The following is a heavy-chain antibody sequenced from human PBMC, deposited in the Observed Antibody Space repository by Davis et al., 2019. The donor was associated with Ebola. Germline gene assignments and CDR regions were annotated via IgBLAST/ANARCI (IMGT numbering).Heavy chain of an antibody. CDR1: GFSLGSPGMC. CDR3: ARCSEYDFWSGFDY. D-gene: IGHD3-3*01. J-gene: IGHJ4*02. Sequence: SGPTLVKPTQTLTLTCTFSGFSLGSPGMCVSWIRQPPGKALEWLARIHWDDDEYYSTSLNSRLTISKDTSKNQVVLTVTNMDPVDTATYYCARCSEYDFWSGFDYWGQGKLVTVSS. CDR2: IHWDDDE. V-gene: IGHV2-70*11.